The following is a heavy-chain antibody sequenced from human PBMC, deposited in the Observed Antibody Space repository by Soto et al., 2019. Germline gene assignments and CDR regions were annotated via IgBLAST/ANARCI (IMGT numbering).Heavy chain of an antibody. V-gene: IGHV4-39*01. Sequence: TSETLSLTCTVSGGSISSSSYYWGWIRQPPGKGLEWIGSIYYSGSTYYNPSLKSRVTISVDTSKNQFSLKLSSVTAADTAVYYCATPKEYYYDSSGYYYFDYWGQGTLVTVSS. CDR3: ATPKEYYYDSSGYYYFDY. CDR2: IYYSGST. J-gene: IGHJ4*02. D-gene: IGHD3-22*01. CDR1: GGSISSSSYY.